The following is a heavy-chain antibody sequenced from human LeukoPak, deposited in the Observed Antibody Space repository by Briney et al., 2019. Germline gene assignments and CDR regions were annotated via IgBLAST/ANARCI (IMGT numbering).Heavy chain of an antibody. V-gene: IGHV1-2*06. Sequence: ASVKVSCKASGYTLTGYYMHWVRQAPGQGLEWMGRINPNSGGTNYAQKFQGRVTMTRDTSISTAYMELSRLRSDDTAVYYCARDYYGSSGYRDYWGQGTLVTVSS. CDR2: INPNSGGT. CDR1: GYTLTGYY. D-gene: IGHD3-22*01. J-gene: IGHJ4*02. CDR3: ARDYYGSSGYRDY.